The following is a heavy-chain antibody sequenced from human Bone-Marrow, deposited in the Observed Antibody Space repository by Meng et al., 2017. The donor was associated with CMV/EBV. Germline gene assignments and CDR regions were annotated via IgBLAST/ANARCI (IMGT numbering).Heavy chain of an antibody. D-gene: IGHD5-24*01. J-gene: IGHJ4*02. CDR1: GYTFNSYG. CDR3: ARDLKGWLQSVLDY. CDR2: ISAYNGNT. V-gene: IGHV1-18*01. Sequence: ASVKVSCQASGYTFNSYGISWVRQAPGQGLEWMGWISAYNGNTNYAQKLQGRVTVTTDTSTSTAYMELRSLRSDDTAVYYCARDLKGWLQSVLDYWGQGTLVTVSS.